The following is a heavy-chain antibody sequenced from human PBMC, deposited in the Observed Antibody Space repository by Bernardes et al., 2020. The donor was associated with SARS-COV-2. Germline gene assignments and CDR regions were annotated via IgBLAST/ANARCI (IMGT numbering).Heavy chain of an antibody. V-gene: IGHV3-74*01. CDR3: ARGAHHYYDSSGFMYPFDY. CDR2: ISYDGRTL. CDR1: GFSFRSSW. D-gene: IGHD3-22*01. J-gene: IGHJ4*02. Sequence: GSSLRPSCAASGFSFRSSWMHWVRQVPGKGLVWVSRISYDGRTLDYADSVKGRFTISRDNAKNSLYLQMNSLRAEDTAVYYCARGAHHYYDSSGFMYPFDYWGQGTLVTVSS.